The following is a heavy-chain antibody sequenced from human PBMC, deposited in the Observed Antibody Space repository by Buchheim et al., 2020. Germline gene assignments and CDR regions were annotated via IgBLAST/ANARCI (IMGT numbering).Heavy chain of an antibody. CDR1: GGSISSYY. D-gene: IGHD6-19*01. CDR2: IPNSGST. CDR3: ARGGDAVAGHFDD. Sequence: QVQLQQSGPGLVKPSETLSLTCTVSGGSISSYYWSWIRQPPGKGLEWIGYIPNSGSTNYNPSLKSRVTISVDASKNQFSLKLSSVTAADTAVYYCARGGDAVAGHFDDWGQGTL. V-gene: IGHV4-59*01. J-gene: IGHJ4*02.